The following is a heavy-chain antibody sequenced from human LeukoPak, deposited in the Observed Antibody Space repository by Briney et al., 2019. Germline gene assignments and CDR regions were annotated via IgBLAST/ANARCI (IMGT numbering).Heavy chain of an antibody. D-gene: IGHD3-22*01. CDR2: IWYDGSNK. V-gene: IGHV3-33*01. CDR1: GFTFSSYG. J-gene: IGHJ6*02. Sequence: GGTLRLSCAASGFTFSSYGMHWVRQAPGKGLEWVAVIWYDGSNKYYADSVKGRFTISRDNSKNTLYLQMNSLRAEDTAVYYCARRRGSSGYPYYYYYGMDVWGQGTTVTVSS. CDR3: ARRRGSSGYPYYYYYGMDV.